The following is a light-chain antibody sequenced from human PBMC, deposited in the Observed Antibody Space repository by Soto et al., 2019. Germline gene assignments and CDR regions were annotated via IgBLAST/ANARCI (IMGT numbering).Light chain of an antibody. J-gene: IGKJ2*01. Sequence: DVVMTQTPLSSPVTLGQPASISCRSSQSLEHSDGNTYLNCLHQRLGQHPRLLIYKVSHRFSGVPDRFSRSGAWTDFTLKISRVEAEDVGIYYCMQATHYRPYTFGPGTKLEIK. CDR3: MQATHYRPYT. V-gene: IGKV2-24*01. CDR2: KVS. CDR1: QSLEHSDGNTY.